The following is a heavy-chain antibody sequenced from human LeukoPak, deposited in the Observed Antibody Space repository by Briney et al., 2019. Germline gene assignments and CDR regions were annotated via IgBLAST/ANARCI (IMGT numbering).Heavy chain of an antibody. CDR1: GGSVSSYY. CDR3: AREDNWKFDP. V-gene: IGHV4-59*02. Sequence: SETLSLTCTVSGGSVSSYYWSWIRQPPGKGLEWIGYIYYSGSTNYNPSLKSRVTISVDTSKNQSSLKLSSVTAADTAVYYCAREDNWKFDPWGQGTLVTVSS. CDR2: IYYSGST. D-gene: IGHD1-20*01. J-gene: IGHJ5*02.